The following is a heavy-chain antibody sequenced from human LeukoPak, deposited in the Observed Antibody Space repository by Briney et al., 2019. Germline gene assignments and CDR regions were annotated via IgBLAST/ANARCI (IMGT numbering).Heavy chain of an antibody. Sequence: GGSLRLSCATSGFTFSDYYMSWIRQAPGKGLEWVSYISSSGSTIYYADSVKGRFTISRDNAKNSLYLQMNSLRAEDTAVYYCARVLRLVYFDYWGQGTLVTVSS. J-gene: IGHJ4*02. CDR1: GFTFSDYY. CDR2: ISSSGSTI. D-gene: IGHD5-12*01. CDR3: ARVLRLVYFDY. V-gene: IGHV3-11*01.